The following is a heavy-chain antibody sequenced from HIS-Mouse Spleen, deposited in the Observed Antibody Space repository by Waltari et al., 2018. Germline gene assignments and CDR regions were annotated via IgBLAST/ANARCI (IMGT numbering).Heavy chain of an antibody. CDR3: VVSGS. CDR1: GCTFSSYG. J-gene: IGHJ3*01. Sequence: QVQLVESGGGGVQPGRSLRLSCAASGCTFSSYGMLWVRQAPGKGLEWVAVISYDGSNKYYADSVKGRFTISRDNSKNTLYLQMNSLRAEDTAVYYCVVSGSWGQGTMVTVSS. D-gene: IGHD1-26*01. CDR2: ISYDGSNK. V-gene: IGHV3-30*03.